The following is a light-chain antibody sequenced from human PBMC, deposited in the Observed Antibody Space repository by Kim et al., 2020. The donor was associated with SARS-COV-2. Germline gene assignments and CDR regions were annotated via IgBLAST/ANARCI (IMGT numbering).Light chain of an antibody. CDR1: QSISSW. V-gene: IGKV1-5*01. Sequence: SASVGDRVPITCRASQSISSWLAWYQQKPGKAPKLLIYDASTLDSGVPSGFSGSGSGTEFTLTISSLQPDDFATYYCQQYNSYPYTFGQGTKLEI. CDR3: QQYNSYPYT. CDR2: DAS. J-gene: IGKJ2*01.